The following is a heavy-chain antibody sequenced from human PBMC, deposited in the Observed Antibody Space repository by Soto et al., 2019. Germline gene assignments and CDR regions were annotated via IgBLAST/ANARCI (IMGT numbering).Heavy chain of an antibody. V-gene: IGHV3-30*18. Sequence: QVQLVESGGGVVQPGRSLRLSCAASGFTFSSYGMHWVRQAPGKGLEWVAVISYDGSNKYYADSVKGRFTISRDNSKNTLYLQMNSLRAEDTAVYYCAKVVPPWGAVTTRGYFDYWGQGTLVTVSS. CDR2: ISYDGSNK. CDR3: AKVVPPWGAVTTRGYFDY. J-gene: IGHJ4*02. D-gene: IGHD4-17*01. CDR1: GFTFSSYG.